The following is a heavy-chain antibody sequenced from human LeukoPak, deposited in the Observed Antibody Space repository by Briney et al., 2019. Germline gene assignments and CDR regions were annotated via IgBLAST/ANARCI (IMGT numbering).Heavy chain of an antibody. D-gene: IGHD1-26*01. J-gene: IGHJ6*02. V-gene: IGHV1-8*02. CDR2: MNPNSGNT. CDR1: GGTFSSYA. CDR3: ARVPSGSYPLRYYYGMDV. Sequence: ASVKVSCKASGGTFSSYAINWVRQATGQGLEWMGWMNPNSGNTGYAQKFQGRVTMTRNTSISTAYMELSSLRSEDTAVYYCARVPSGSYPLRYYYGMDVWGQGTTVTVSS.